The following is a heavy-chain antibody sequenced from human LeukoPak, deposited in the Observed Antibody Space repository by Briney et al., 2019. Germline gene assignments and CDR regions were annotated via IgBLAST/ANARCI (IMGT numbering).Heavy chain of an antibody. D-gene: IGHD3-10*01. J-gene: IGHJ4*02. CDR1: GYTLTELS. V-gene: IGHV1-24*01. Sequence: ASVKVSCKVSGYTLTELSMHWVRQAPGKGLEWMGGSDPEDGETIYAQKFQGRVTMTEDTSTDTAYMELSSLRSEDTAVYYCATFSVVAPSFDYWRQGTLVTVSS. CDR3: ATFSVVAPSFDY. CDR2: SDPEDGET.